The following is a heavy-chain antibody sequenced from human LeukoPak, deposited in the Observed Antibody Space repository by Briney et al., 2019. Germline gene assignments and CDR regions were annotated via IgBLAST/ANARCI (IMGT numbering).Heavy chain of an antibody. CDR1: GFTFSSYS. Sequence: GSLRLSCAASGFTFSSYSMNWIRQPPGKGLEWIGEIKHSGSTNYNPSLKSRVTISVDTSKNQFSLKLSSVTAADTAVYYCAREIMVRGVIYARPHNWFDPWGQGTLVTVSS. CDR3: AREIMVRGVIYARPHNWFDP. V-gene: IGHV4-34*01. J-gene: IGHJ5*02. CDR2: IKHSGST. D-gene: IGHD3-10*01.